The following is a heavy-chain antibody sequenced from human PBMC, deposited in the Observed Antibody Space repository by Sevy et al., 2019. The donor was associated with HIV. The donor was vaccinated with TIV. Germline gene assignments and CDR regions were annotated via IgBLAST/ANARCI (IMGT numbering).Heavy chain of an antibody. V-gene: IGHV3-23*01. D-gene: IGHD3-9*01. CDR2: LSDSGVST. J-gene: IGHJ4*02. CDR1: GFTSSSYA. Sequence: GGSLRLSCAASGFTSSSYAMSWVRRPPGRGLEWVSILSDSGVSTDYADSVKGRFTISRDNSKNILYLQMNSLRAEDTAVYYCATDRATSATGTLFDYWGQGTLVTVSS. CDR3: ATDRATSATGTLFDY.